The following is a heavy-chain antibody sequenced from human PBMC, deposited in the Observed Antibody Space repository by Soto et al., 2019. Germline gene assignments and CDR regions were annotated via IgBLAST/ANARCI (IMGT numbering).Heavy chain of an antibody. CDR3: AKDHIAAAGYFDC. Sequence: EVQLLESGGGLVQPGGSLRLSCTASGFTFSRYAMVWVRQAPGKGLEWVSTISDLGGSTYYADSMKGRFTISRDNSKNTLHLQMKGLRAEDTAIYYCAKDHIAAAGYFDCWGQGTLVAVSS. V-gene: IGHV3-23*01. CDR2: ISDLGGST. J-gene: IGHJ4*02. D-gene: IGHD6-13*01. CDR1: GFTFSRYA.